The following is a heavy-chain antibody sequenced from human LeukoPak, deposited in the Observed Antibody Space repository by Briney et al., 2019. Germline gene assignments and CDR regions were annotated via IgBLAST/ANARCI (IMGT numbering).Heavy chain of an antibody. CDR2: IYSGGST. Sequence: GGSLRLSCAASGFTVSNNYMNWVRQAPGKGLEWVSLIYSGGSTYYADSVKGRFTISRDNSKNTLYLQMNSLRVEDTAVYYCAKELAPYYQLHQDWGQGTLVTVSS. CDR3: AKELAPYYQLHQD. V-gene: IGHV3-53*05. CDR1: GFTVSNNY. J-gene: IGHJ4*02. D-gene: IGHD2-2*01.